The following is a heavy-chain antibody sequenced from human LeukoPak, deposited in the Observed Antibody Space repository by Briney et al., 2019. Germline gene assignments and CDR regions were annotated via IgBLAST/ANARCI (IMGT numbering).Heavy chain of an antibody. CDR2: IYSGGST. Sequence: GGSLRLSCAASGFTVSSNYMSWVRQDPGKGLEWVSVIYSGGSTYYADSVKGRFTISRDNSKNTLYLQMNSLRAEDTAVYYCARGPNYYYGMDVWGQGTTVTVSS. CDR3: ARGPNYYYGMDV. J-gene: IGHJ6*02. CDR1: GFTVSSNY. V-gene: IGHV3-53*01.